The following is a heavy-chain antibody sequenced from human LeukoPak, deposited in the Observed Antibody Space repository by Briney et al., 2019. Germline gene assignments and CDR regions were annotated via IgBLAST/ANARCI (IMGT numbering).Heavy chain of an antibody. CDR2: ISPSGGSI. J-gene: IGHJ4*02. CDR1: GLLLSSYE. CDR3: ARGGIRFLEL. Sequence: PGGSLRLSCAASGLLLSSYEMNWVRQAPEKGLEWVSYISPSGGSIYYADSVKGRFTISRDNAKNSLYLQMNSLRAEDTAVYYCARGGIRFLELWGQGTLVTVSS. V-gene: IGHV3-48*03. D-gene: IGHD3-3*01.